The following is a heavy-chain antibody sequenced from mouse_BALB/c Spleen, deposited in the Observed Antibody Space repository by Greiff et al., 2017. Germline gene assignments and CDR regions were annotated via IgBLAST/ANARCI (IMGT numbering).Heavy chain of an antibody. CDR1: GFTFSSYG. J-gene: IGHJ2*01. V-gene: IGHV5-6*01. D-gene: IGHD1-1*01. CDR2: ISSGGSYT. CDR3: ARHGYYGSSPLDY. Sequence: EVHLVESGGDLVKPGGSLKLSCAASGFTFSSYGMSWVRQTPDKRLEWVATISSGGSYTYYPDSVKGRFTISRDNAKNTLYLQMSSLKSEDTAMYYCARHGYYGSSPLDYWGQGTTLTVSA.